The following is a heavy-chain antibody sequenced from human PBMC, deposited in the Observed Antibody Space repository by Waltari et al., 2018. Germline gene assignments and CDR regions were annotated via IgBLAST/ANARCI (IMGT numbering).Heavy chain of an antibody. CDR2: IYPRGST. Sequence: QVQLQESGPGLVKPSQTLPLTCTVSGGSIRSGGFYWSWIRQHPGKGLEWIGYIYPRGSTYYNPALKSRVTISVDTSKNQFSLRLSSVTAADTAVYYCASGRVSPWFGELGGDAFDIWGQGTMVTVSS. V-gene: IGHV4-31*03. CDR1: GGSIRSGGFY. J-gene: IGHJ3*02. D-gene: IGHD3-10*01. CDR3: ASGRVSPWFGELGGDAFDI.